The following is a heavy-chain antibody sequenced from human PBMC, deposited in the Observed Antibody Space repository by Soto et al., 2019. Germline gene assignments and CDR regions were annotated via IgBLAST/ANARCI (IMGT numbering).Heavy chain of an antibody. CDR2: IYHGASEA. V-gene: IGHV5-51*01. D-gene: IGHD6-13*01. Sequence: PGESLKISCQCSGYTFSSFWIAWVRQLPGKGLEYMGLIYHGASEARYRHSFPGKVTIAADKSIGTAYLQWSSLEASDSPFYLCARSPRSSPYFDCWGQGALVTVSS. J-gene: IGHJ4*02. CDR3: ARSPRSSPYFDC. CDR1: GYTFSSFW.